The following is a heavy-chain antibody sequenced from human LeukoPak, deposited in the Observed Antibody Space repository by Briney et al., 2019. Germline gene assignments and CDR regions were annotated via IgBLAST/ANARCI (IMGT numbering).Heavy chain of an antibody. CDR2: ISGSGGST. Sequence: GGSLRLSCAASGFTFSTYAMSWVRQAPGKGLEWVSAISGSGGSTYYADSVKDRFTISRDNSKNTLYLQMNSLRAEDTAVYYCATVPADYCYDFWGQGTLVTVSS. J-gene: IGHJ4*02. CDR1: GFTFSTYA. CDR3: ATVPADYCYDF. V-gene: IGHV3-23*01. D-gene: IGHD3-3*01.